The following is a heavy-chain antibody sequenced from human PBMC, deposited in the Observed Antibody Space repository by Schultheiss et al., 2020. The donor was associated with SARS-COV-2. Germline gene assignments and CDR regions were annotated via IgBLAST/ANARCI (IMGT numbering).Heavy chain of an antibody. CDR3: ARSEYGVSSAFDM. CDR2: IYYSGST. CDR1: GGSISSSY. Sequence: SETLSLTCTVSGGSISSSYWSWIRQHPGKGLEWIGYIYYSGSTNYNPSLKRRVTMSVDSSKNQFSLKLNSVSAADTAVYYCARSEYGVSSAFDMWGQGTMGTVSS. D-gene: IGHD6-6*01. J-gene: IGHJ3*02. V-gene: IGHV4-59*12.